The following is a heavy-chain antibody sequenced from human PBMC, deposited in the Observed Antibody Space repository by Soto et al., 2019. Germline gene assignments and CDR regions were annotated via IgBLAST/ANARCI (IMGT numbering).Heavy chain of an antibody. CDR2: INHSGST. D-gene: IGHD6-13*01. V-gene: IGHV4-34*01. Sequence: KSSETLSLTCAVYGGSFSGYYWSWIRQPPGKGLEWIGEINHSGSTNYNPSLKSRVTISVDTSKNQFSLKLSSVTAADTAVYYCARGASGYSSSWYRRWFDPWGQGTLVTVSS. CDR3: ARGASGYSSSWYRRWFDP. CDR1: GGSFSGYY. J-gene: IGHJ5*02.